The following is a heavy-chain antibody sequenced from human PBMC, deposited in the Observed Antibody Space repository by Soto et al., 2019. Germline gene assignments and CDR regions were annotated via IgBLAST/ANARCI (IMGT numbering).Heavy chain of an antibody. D-gene: IGHD3-3*01. CDR1: GFTFSSYG. CDR2: ISYDGSNK. V-gene: IGHV3-30*18. J-gene: IGHJ3*02. Sequence: QVQLVESGGGVVQPGRSLRLSCAASGFTFSSYGMHWVRQAPGKGLEWVAVISYDGSNKYYADSVKGRFTISRDNSKNTLYLQMNSLRAEDTAVYYYAKLEDCWSGYSNDAFDIWGQGTMVTVSS. CDR3: AKLEDCWSGYSNDAFDI.